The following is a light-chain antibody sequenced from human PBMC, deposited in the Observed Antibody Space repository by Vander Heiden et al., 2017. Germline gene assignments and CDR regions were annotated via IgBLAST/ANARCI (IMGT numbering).Light chain of an antibody. V-gene: IGLV1-40*01. CDR2: GHS. Sequence: QSVLTQPPSASGAPGQRVTISCTGSSSNIGADYDVHWYRQLPGTAPKLLIYGHSNRPSGVPDRFSGSKSGTSASLAITGLQAEDEADYYCHSYDTSLSAVVFGGGTKLTVL. CDR1: SSNIGADYD. CDR3: HSYDTSLSAVV. J-gene: IGLJ2*01.